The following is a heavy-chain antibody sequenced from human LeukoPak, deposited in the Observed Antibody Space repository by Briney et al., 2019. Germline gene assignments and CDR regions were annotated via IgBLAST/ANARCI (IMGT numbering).Heavy chain of an antibody. D-gene: IGHD1-1*01. CDR3: VREGLERRTKFDY. CDR1: GFTFTSHV. J-gene: IGHJ4*02. V-gene: IGHV3-64D*06. CDR2: ISMNVQNT. Sequence: GGSLRLSCSASGFTFTSHVMHWVRQAPGKGLQYVSGISMNVQNTYYAGSGKGRFTIFRDSSKNTIYLQMNSLTAEDTAVYYCVREGLERRTKFDYWGQGTLVSVSS.